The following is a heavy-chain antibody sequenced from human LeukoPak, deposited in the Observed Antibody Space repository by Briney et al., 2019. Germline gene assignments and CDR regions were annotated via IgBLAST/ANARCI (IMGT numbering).Heavy chain of an antibody. Sequence: SETLSLTCTVSGGSISNYYWSWIRQPPGKGLEWIGYIYYSGSTNYNPSLKSRVTISVDTSKNQFSLKLSSVTAADTAVYYCARRRHVGGFDPWGQGTLVTVSS. J-gene: IGHJ5*02. V-gene: IGHV4-59*08. CDR3: ARRRHVGGFDP. CDR1: GGSISNYY. D-gene: IGHD3-16*01. CDR2: IYYSGST.